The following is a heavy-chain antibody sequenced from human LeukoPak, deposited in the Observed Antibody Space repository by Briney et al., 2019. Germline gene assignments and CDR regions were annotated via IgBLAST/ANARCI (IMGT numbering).Heavy chain of an antibody. Sequence: GGSLRLSCAASGFTFSTYGMNWVRQAPGKGLEWGAIIWYDGNNKYYADSVKGRFTISGDNSKNTLYLQMNSLRADHTAVYYCAKSYDNHNWYFHLWGRGTLVTVSS. V-gene: IGHV3-33*06. CDR3: AKSYDNHNWYFHL. CDR1: GFTFSTYG. CDR2: IWYDGNNK. D-gene: IGHD3-10*01. J-gene: IGHJ2*01.